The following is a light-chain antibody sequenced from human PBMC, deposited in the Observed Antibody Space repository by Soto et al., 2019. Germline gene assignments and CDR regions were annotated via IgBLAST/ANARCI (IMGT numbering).Light chain of an antibody. J-gene: IGKJ5*01. CDR2: GAS. Sequence: IVLTQSPDILSLSPGESATLSCRASQSVSSNYLAWYQQKPGQAPRLLIYGASNRATGIPDRFSGSGSGTDFTLTITRLEPEDFAVFYCQQYDASITFGQGTRLEIE. CDR3: QQYDASIT. V-gene: IGKV3-20*01. CDR1: QSVSSNY.